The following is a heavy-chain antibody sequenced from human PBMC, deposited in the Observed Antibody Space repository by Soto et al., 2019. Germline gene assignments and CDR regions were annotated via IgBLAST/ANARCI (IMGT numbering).Heavy chain of an antibody. D-gene: IGHD3-22*01. CDR2: ISAYNGNT. J-gene: IGHJ4*02. CDR3: ARVPNYYDSSGYYSDY. CDR1: GYTFTMYG. V-gene: IGHV1-18*04. Sequence: GASVKVSCKASGYTFTMYGISWVVQAPGQGREWMGWISAYNGNTNYAQKLQGRVTMTTDTSTSTAYMELRSLRSDDTAVYYCARVPNYYDSSGYYSDYWGQGTLVTVSS.